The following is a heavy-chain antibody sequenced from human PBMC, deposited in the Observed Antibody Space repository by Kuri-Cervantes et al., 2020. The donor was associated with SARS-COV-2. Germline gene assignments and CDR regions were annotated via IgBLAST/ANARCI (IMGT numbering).Heavy chain of an antibody. Sequence: GESLKISCAASGFTVSSNYMSWVRQAPGKGLEGVSVIYSGGSTYYADSVKGRFTISRDNSKNTLYLQMNSLRAEDTAVYYCARGQAVPAARDYWGQGTLVTVSS. V-gene: IGHV3-66*01. D-gene: IGHD2-2*01. CDR1: GFTVSSNY. CDR3: ARGQAVPAARDY. CDR2: IYSGGST. J-gene: IGHJ4*02.